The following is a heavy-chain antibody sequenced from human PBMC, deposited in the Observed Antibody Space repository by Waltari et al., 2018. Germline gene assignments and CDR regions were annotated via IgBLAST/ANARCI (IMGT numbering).Heavy chain of an antibody. CDR1: GISLSPTREGA. Sequence: QITLKESGPTLVKPTQTLTLTCTFSGISLSPTREGAMGWMRQPPGKALEWLAVIYWNNDKLYSPSLKRRLTVTRDTSTNEVVLTMTYMDPVDTATYYCALFTEEWDYWGQGTLVTVSS. CDR3: ALFTEEWDY. D-gene: IGHD2-8*01. J-gene: IGHJ4*02. V-gene: IGHV2-5*01. CDR2: IYWNNDK.